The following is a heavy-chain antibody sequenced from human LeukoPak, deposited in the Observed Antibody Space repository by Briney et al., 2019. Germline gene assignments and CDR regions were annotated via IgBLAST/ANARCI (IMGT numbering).Heavy chain of an antibody. V-gene: IGHV3-7*03. J-gene: IGHJ4*02. CDR2: IKQDGSEK. D-gene: IGHD1-26*01. Sequence: GGSLRLSCAASGFTFSNAWMSWVRQAPGKGLEWVANIKQDGSEKYYVDSVKGRFTISRDNAKNSLYLQMNSLRAEDTAVYYCAREWELLDYWGQGTLVTVSS. CDR3: AREWELLDY. CDR1: GFTFSNAW.